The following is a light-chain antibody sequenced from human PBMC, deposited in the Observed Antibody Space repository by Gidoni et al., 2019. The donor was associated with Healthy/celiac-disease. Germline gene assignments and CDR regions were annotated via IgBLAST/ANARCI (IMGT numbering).Light chain of an antibody. V-gene: IGKV1-8*01. CDR3: QQYYSYPYT. CDR1: QGISSY. J-gene: IGKJ2*01. CDR2: AAS. Sequence: AIRMTQSPSSFSASTGDRVTITCRASQGISSYLAWYQQKPGKAPKLLIYAASTLQSGVPSRFIGSGSGTDFTLTISCLQSEDFATYYCQQYYSYPYTFXXXTKLEIK.